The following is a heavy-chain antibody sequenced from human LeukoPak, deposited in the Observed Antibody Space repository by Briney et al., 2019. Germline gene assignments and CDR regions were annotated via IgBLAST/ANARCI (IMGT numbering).Heavy chain of an antibody. J-gene: IGHJ6*02. CDR3: ARRPTASAERGMDV. D-gene: IGHD6-25*01. Sequence: GGSLRLSCTASGFTFSRHWMHWVRQAPEKGLEWVSRISNDGKNIAYADSVKDRFTISRDNAKNTLYLEINSLGTEDTAVYDCARRPTASAERGMDVWGHGTTVIVSS. CDR1: GFTFSRHW. CDR2: ISNDGKNI. V-gene: IGHV3-74*01.